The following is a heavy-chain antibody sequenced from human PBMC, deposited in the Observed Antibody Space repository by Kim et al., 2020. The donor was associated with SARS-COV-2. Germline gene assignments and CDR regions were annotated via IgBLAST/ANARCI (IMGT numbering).Heavy chain of an antibody. Sequence: SETLSLTCIVSGGSISIYYWNWIRQPPGKGLEWIGFISNSGSTNSHPSLKSRVTISLDTPKNQFSLTLRSVTAADTAVYYCAREDTALAIDYWGQGILVTVSS. CDR2: ISNSGST. J-gene: IGHJ4*02. D-gene: IGHD5-18*01. V-gene: IGHV4-59*13. CDR1: GGSISIYY. CDR3: AREDTALAIDY.